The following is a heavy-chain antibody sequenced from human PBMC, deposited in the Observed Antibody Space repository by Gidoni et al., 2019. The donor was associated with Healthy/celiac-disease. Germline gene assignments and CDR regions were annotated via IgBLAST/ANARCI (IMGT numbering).Heavy chain of an antibody. CDR2: ISGSGGST. D-gene: IGHD3-9*01. J-gene: IGHJ6*02. Sequence: EVQLLESGGGLVQPGGSLRLSCAASGFAFSSYAMSWVRQAPGKGLEWVSAISGSGGSTYYADSVKGRFTISRDNSKNTLYLQMNSLRAEDTAVYYCAKDIPDTYYDILTGVMDVWGQGTTVTVSS. V-gene: IGHV3-23*01. CDR3: AKDIPDTYYDILTGVMDV. CDR1: GFAFSSYA.